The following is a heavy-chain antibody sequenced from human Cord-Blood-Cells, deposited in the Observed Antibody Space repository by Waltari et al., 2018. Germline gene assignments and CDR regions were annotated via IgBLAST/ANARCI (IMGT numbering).Heavy chain of an antibody. J-gene: IGHJ4*02. D-gene: IGHD3-9*01. V-gene: IGHV3-30-3*01. Sequence: QVQLVASGGGVVQPGGSLRLSCAASGFIFSSYALHWVREAPGKGLEWVAVISYDGSNKYYADSVKGRFTISRDNSKNTLYLQMNSLRAEDTAVYYCARDDQDILTGYYFDYWGQGTLVTVSS. CDR2: ISYDGSNK. CDR1: GFIFSSYA. CDR3: ARDDQDILTGYYFDY.